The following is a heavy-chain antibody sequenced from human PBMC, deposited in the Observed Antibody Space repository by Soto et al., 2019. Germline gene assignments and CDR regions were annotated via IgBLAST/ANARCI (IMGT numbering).Heavy chain of an antibody. J-gene: IGHJ6*02. V-gene: IGHV4-34*01. D-gene: IGHD1-26*01. CDR2: INHSGST. CDR1: GGSFSGYY. CDR3: AREGGYSGRYWGDYYYGMDV. Sequence: PSETLSLTCAVYGGSFSGYYWSWIRQPPGKGLEWIGEINHSGSTNYNPSLKSRVTISVDTSKNQFSLKLSSVTAADTAVYYCAREGGYSGRYWGDYYYGMDVWGQGTTVTVSS.